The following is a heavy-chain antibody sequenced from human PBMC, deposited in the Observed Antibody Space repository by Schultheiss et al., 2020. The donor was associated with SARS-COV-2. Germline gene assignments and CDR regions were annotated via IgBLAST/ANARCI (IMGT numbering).Heavy chain of an antibody. D-gene: IGHD6-6*01. CDR2: IRSKANSYAT. J-gene: IGHJ4*02. V-gene: IGHV3-73*01. Sequence: GGSLRLSCAASGFTFSGSAMHWVRQASGKGLEWVGRIRSKANSYATAYAASVKGRFTISRDDSKNTAYLQMNSLKTEDTAVYYCTRQDSSSSDYWGQGTLVTVSS. CDR1: GFTFSGSA. CDR3: TRQDSSSSDY.